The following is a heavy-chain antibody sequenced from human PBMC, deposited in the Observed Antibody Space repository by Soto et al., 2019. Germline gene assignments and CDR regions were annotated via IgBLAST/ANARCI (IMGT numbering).Heavy chain of an antibody. CDR1: GFTFSTYS. V-gene: IGHV3-7*03. CDR2: IKQDGSEK. Sequence: EVQLVESGGGLVQPVGSLRLSCAASGFTFSTYSMTWVRQAPGKGLEWVANIKQDGSEKYYVDSVKGRFTISRDNTKKSLYLQMNSLRTQDTAVYYCARGSGWGDSWGQGTLVTVSS. D-gene: IGHD6-19*01. J-gene: IGHJ4*02. CDR3: ARGSGWGDS.